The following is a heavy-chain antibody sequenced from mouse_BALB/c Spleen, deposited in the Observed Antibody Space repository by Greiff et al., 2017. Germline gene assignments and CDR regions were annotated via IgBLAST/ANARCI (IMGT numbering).Heavy chain of an antibody. D-gene: IGHD1-2*01. CDR3: TRYGGYYGD. Sequence: QVQLQQSGAELVRPGASVTLSCKASGYTFTDYEMHWVKQTPVHGLEWIGAIDPETGGTAYNQKFKGKATLTADKSSSTAYMELRSLTSEDSAVYYCTRYGGYYGDWGQGTTLTVSS. V-gene: IGHV1-15*01. CDR1: GYTFTDYE. J-gene: IGHJ2*01. CDR2: IDPETGGT.